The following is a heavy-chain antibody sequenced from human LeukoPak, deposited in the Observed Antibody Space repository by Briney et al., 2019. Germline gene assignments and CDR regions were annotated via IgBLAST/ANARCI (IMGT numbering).Heavy chain of an antibody. CDR3: ARGYYAPPVGYYYMDL. CDR2: IYRTGST. CDR1: GGSIDSGVDY. V-gene: IGHV4-61*02. D-gene: IGHD3-10*01. Sequence: PSETLSLTCTVSGGSIDSGVDYWSWIRQPAGKGLEFIGRIYRTGSTTSNPSLQDRLTISIDTSKNQFSLQLTSVTAADTAVYYCARGYYAPPVGYYYMDLWGRGTTVTVSS. J-gene: IGHJ6*03.